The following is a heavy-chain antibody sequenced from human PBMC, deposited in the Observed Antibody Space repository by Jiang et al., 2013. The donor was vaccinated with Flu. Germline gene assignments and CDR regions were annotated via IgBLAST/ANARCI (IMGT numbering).Heavy chain of an antibody. CDR1: GGSISSSSYY. CDR3: ARVLSNYYGSGSYYNAEYYYYYYGMDV. V-gene: IGHV4-39*07. CDR2: IYYSGST. J-gene: IGHJ6*02. D-gene: IGHD3-10*01. Sequence: LLKPSETLSLTCTVSGGSISSSSYYWGWIRQPPGKGLEWIGSIYYSGSTYYNPSLKSRVTISVDTSKNQFSLKLSSVTAADTAVYYCARVLSNYYGSGSYYNAEYYYYYYGMDVWGQGTTVTVSS.